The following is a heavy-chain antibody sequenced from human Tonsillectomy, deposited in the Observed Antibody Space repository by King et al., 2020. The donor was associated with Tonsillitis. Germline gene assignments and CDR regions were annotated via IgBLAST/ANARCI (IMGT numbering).Heavy chain of an antibody. D-gene: IGHD5-12*01. V-gene: IGHV3-33*01. CDR3: ARDWSYSGYPSYYFDY. CDR2: IWYDGSKK. CDR1: GFTFSSYG. J-gene: IGHJ4*02. Sequence: VQLVESGGGVLQPGRSLRLSCAASGFTFSSYGMHWVRQAPGKGLEWVAVIWYDGSKKYYADSVKGRFTISRDNSKNTLYLQMNSLRAEDTAVYFCARDWSYSGYPSYYFDYWGQGTLVTVSS.